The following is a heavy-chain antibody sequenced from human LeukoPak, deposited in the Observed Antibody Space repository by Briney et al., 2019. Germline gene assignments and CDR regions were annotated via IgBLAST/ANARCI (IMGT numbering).Heavy chain of an antibody. V-gene: IGHV3-23*01. CDR1: GFTFSSYG. Sequence: GGSLRLSCAASGFTFSSYGMSWVSQAPGKGMEWVSAISGRGGSTFYADSVKGRFTISRDNSKNTMYISVDSLIAENTAVYYCAKAGGLVVVTRPFDYWGQETLVTVSS. J-gene: IGHJ4*02. CDR3: AKAGGLVVVTRPFDY. D-gene: IGHD3-3*01. CDR2: ISGRGGST.